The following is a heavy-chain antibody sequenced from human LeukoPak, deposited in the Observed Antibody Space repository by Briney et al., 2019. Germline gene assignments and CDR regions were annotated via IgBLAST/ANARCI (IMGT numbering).Heavy chain of an antibody. CDR2: IYYSGTT. V-gene: IGHV4-39*01. J-gene: IGHJ5*02. Sequence: SETLSLTCTVSGGSISSSPYYWGWIRQPPGKGLEWIGSIYYSGTTHYSPSLESRVTISVDTSKNQFSLKLSSVTAADTAVYYCARHSSYDILTGPFDPWGQGTLVTVSS. CDR1: GGSISSSPYY. CDR3: ARHSSYDILTGPFDP. D-gene: IGHD3-9*01.